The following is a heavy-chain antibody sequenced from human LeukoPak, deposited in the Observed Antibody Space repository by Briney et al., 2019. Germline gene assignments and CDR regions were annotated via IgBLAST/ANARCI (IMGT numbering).Heavy chain of an antibody. CDR1: GFTFIDYY. CDR2: IISSVSTI. CDR3: ARYPVVRGVISQSRYYYMDV. Sequence: GGSLRLSCAASGFTFIDYYMSWIRQAPGKGREWVSYIISSVSTIYYAYSVKGRFTISSDNGKKSLYLNMNSLRAEDTAVYYCARYPVVRGVISQSRYYYMDVWGKGTTVTVSS. V-gene: IGHV3-11*01. D-gene: IGHD3-10*01. J-gene: IGHJ6*03.